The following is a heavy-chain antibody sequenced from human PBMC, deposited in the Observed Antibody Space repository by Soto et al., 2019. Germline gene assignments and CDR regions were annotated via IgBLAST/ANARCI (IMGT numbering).Heavy chain of an antibody. J-gene: IGHJ4*02. CDR3: ARGPVGGYYDSSGYLTNFDY. Sequence: ASVKVSCKASGYTFTSYYMHWVGQAPGQGLECMGIINPSGGSTSYAQKFQGRVTMTRDTSTSTVYMELSSLRSEDTAVYYCARGPVGGYYDSSGYLTNFDYWGQGTLVTVSS. CDR1: GYTFTSYY. D-gene: IGHD3-22*01. V-gene: IGHV1-46*03. CDR2: INPSGGST.